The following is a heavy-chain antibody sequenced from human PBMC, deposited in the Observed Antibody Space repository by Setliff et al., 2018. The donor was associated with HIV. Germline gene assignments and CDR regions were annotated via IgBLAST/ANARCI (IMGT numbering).Heavy chain of an antibody. J-gene: IGHJ5*02. CDR1: GFTFSGSA. Sequence: GGSLRLSCSASGFTFSGSAIHWVRQASGKGLEWIGRIKTKPSNYATAYGESVRGKFTISRDDSQNTAYLQMNNLRAEDTALYYCAKDYTPTFWEYNWFDVWGQGTQVTVSS. D-gene: IGHD3-3*01. CDR3: AKDYTPTFWEYNWFDV. V-gene: IGHV3-73*01. CDR2: IKTKPSNYAT.